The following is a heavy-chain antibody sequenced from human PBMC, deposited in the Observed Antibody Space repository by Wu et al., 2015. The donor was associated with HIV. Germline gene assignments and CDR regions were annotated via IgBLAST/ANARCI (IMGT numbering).Heavy chain of an antibody. CDR2: IVPLFDAP. D-gene: IGHD5-12*01. J-gene: IGHJ6*02. CDR1: GGTFSTYA. CDR3: ARNTDSVATSLYSLGV. V-gene: IGHV1-69*18. Sequence: QVQLVQSGAEVKKPGSSVRVSCKASGGTFSTYAINWVRQAPGQGLEWMGRIVPLFDAPNYAQRFHDRLAITADGSTPTAYMELRNLRSEDTAVYYCARNTDSVATSLYSLGVWGHGTTVTVSS.